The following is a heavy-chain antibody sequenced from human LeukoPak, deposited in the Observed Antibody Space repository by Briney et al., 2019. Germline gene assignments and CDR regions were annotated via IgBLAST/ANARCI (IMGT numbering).Heavy chain of an antibody. V-gene: IGHV3-30-3*01. CDR2: ISCDGSNK. Sequence: GGSLRLSCAASGFTFSSYDMHWVRQAPGKGLEWVAVISCDGSNKYYADTVKGRFTLSRDNSTNTLYLQMNSLRAEDTAVYYCARPSIVVVPAAPEYFQHWGQGTLVTVSS. CDR3: ARPSIVVVPAAPEYFQH. D-gene: IGHD2-2*01. CDR1: GFTFSSYD. J-gene: IGHJ1*01.